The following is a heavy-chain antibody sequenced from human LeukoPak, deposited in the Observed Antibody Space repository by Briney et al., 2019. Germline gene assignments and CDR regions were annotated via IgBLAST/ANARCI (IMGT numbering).Heavy chain of an antibody. CDR2: IRYDGSNK. J-gene: IGHJ4*02. CDR3: AKDYRVPYYDSSGYFH. CDR1: GFSIRTFW. Sequence: GGSLRLSCVASGFSIRTFWMTWVRQAPGKGLEWVAFIRYDGSNKYYADSVKGRFTISRDNSKNTLYLQMNSLRAEDTAVYYCAKDYRVPYYDSSGYFHWGQGTLVTVSS. V-gene: IGHV3-30*02. D-gene: IGHD3-22*01.